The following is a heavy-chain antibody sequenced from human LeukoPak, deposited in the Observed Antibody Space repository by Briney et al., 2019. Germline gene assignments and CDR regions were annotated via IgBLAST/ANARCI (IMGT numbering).Heavy chain of an antibody. V-gene: IGHV1-69*04. J-gene: IGHJ4*02. CDR2: IIPILGIA. Sequence: SVKVSCKASGGTFSSYAISWVRQAPGQGLEWMGRIIPILGIANYARKFQGRVTITADKSTSTAYMELSSLRSEDTAVYYCARERDLGYCSSTSCYVLDYWGQGTLVTVSS. CDR3: ARERDLGYCSSTSCYVLDY. CDR1: GGTFSSYA. D-gene: IGHD2-2*01.